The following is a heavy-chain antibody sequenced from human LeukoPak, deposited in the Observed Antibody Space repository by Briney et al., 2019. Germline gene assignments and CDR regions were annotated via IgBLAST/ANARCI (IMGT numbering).Heavy chain of an antibody. Sequence: GASVKVSCKASGGTFSSYAISWVRQAPGQGLEWMGRIIPILGIANYAQKFQGRVTITADKSTSTAYMELSSLRSEDTAVYHCARGHSVRYYFDYWGQGTLVTVSS. D-gene: IGHD4-17*01. V-gene: IGHV1-69*04. J-gene: IGHJ4*02. CDR3: ARGHSVRYYFDY. CDR2: IIPILGIA. CDR1: GGTFSSYA.